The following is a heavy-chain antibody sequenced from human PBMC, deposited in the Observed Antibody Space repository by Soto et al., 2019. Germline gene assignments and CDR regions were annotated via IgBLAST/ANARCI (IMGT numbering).Heavy chain of an antibody. J-gene: IGHJ4*02. V-gene: IGHV3-23*01. Sequence: EVQLLESGGGLVQPGGSLRLSCAASGFTFSSYAMSWVRQAPGKGLEWVSAISGSGGSTYYADSVKGRFTISRDNSKNTLYLQMNSLRAEDTAVYYCAKDNYKKAAAGSTRGYYFDYWGQGTLVTVSS. CDR2: ISGSGGST. CDR3: AKDNYKKAAAGSTRGYYFDY. D-gene: IGHD6-13*01. CDR1: GFTFSSYA.